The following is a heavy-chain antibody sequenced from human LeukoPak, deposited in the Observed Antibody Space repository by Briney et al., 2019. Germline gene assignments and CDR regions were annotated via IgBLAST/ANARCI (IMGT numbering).Heavy chain of an antibody. CDR3: ARDGYSSSSGYYYGMDV. D-gene: IGHD6-6*01. CDR2: ISSNGGST. V-gene: IGHV3-64*04. J-gene: IGHJ6*02. CDR1: GFTFSSYA. Sequence: PGGSLRLSCSASGFTFSSYAMHWVRQAPGKGLEYVSAISSNGGSTYYADSVKGRFTISRDNSKNTLYLQMNSLRAEDTAVYYCARDGYSSSSGYYYGMDVWGQGTTVTVSS.